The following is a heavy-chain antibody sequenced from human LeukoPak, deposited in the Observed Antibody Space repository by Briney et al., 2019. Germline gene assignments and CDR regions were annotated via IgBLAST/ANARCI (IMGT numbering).Heavy chain of an antibody. CDR3: ARVDFDWLFDY. Sequence: PSETLSLTCTVSGGSISSYYWSWIRQPPGKGLEWIGYIYYSGSTNYNPSLKSRVTISVDTSKNQFSLKLSSVTAADMAVYYCARVDFDWLFDYWGQGTLVTVSS. D-gene: IGHD3-9*01. V-gene: IGHV4-59*01. J-gene: IGHJ4*02. CDR2: IYYSGST. CDR1: GGSISSYY.